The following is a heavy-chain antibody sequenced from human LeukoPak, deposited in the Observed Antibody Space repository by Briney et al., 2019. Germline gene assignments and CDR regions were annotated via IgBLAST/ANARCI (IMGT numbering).Heavy chain of an antibody. CDR3: ARVGVDPYAYLFEV. CDR1: GGSISSYY. CDR2: IYYSGST. V-gene: IGHV4-59*01. J-gene: IGHJ1*01. Sequence: SETLTLTCTASGGSISSYYRSWIRQPPGKGLEWIGYIYYSGSTNYNPSLKSRVTISVDTSKNQFSLKLSSVTAADTAVYYCARVGVDPYAYLFEVCGQGTLVTVSS. D-gene: IGHD3-3*01.